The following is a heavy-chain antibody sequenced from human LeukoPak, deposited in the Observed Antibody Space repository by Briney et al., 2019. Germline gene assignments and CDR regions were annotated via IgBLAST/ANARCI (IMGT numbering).Heavy chain of an antibody. CDR1: GFTFSTYG. Sequence: GGSLRLSCAASGFTFSTYGIHWVRQAPGKGLEWVSGISWNSGSIGYADSVKGRFTISRDNAKNSLYLQMNSLRAEDTALYYCAKDRRSGWYFGGYYYYGMDVWGQGTTVTVSS. J-gene: IGHJ6*02. CDR3: AKDRRSGWYFGGYYYYGMDV. V-gene: IGHV3-9*01. CDR2: ISWNSGSI. D-gene: IGHD6-19*01.